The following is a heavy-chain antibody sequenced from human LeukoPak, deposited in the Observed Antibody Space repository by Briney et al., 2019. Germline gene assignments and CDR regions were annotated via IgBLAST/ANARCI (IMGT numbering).Heavy chain of an antibody. CDR1: GYTFTSYD. J-gene: IGHJ4*02. Sequence: GASVKVSCKASGYTFTSYDINWVRQATGQGLEWMGWMNPNSGNTGYAQKFQGGVTMTRNTSISTAYMELSRLRSDDTAVYYCALRTAAGAFDYWGQGTLVTVSS. V-gene: IGHV1-8*01. CDR2: MNPNSGNT. D-gene: IGHD6-13*01. CDR3: ALRTAAGAFDY.